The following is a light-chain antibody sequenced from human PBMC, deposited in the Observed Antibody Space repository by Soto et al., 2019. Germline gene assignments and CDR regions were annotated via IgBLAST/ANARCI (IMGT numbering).Light chain of an antibody. V-gene: IGLV2-14*03. Sequence: QSALTQPASVSGSPGQSITISCTGTSGDVGGYNYVSWYQHHPGKAPKLMIYDVSNRPSGVSNRFSGSKSGNTASLTISGLQAEDEADYYCSSYTTHSTYVVFGGGTKLTVL. J-gene: IGLJ2*01. CDR3: SSYTTHSTYVV. CDR2: DVS. CDR1: SGDVGGYNY.